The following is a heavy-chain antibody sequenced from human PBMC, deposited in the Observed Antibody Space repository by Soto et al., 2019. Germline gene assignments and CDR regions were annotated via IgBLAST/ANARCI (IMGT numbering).Heavy chain of an antibody. CDR1: GGSISTTNW. CDR3: ARGSWFDS. Sequence: QVQLQESGPGLVKPSGTLSLTCVVSGGSISTTNWWSWVRQPPGKGLEWVGEIYHSGNTNYNPSLQTRVTISVDKSTNQFSLKLTSVTAADTAVYYCARGSWFDSWGQGTLVTVSS. J-gene: IGHJ5*01. CDR2: IYHSGNT. V-gene: IGHV4-4*02.